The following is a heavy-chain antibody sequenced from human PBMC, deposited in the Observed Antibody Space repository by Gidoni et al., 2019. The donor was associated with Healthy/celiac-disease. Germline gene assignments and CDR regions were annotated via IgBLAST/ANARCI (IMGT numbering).Heavy chain of an antibody. Sequence: EVQLVESGGGVVRPGWSLRLSCAPPGFTCAEYGMSWVRQVPGKGLGLVSGINWNGGSTGYADSVKGRFTISRDNAKNSLYLQMNSLRAEDTALYYCARAGDFFDYWGQGTLVTVSS. CDR1: GFTCAEYG. CDR3: ARAGDFFDY. CDR2: INWNGGST. J-gene: IGHJ4*02. V-gene: IGHV3-20*04.